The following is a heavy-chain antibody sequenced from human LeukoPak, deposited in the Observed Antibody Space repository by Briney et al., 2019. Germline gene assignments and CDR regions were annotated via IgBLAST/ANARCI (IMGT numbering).Heavy chain of an antibody. V-gene: IGHV3-21*01. CDR1: GFTFSSYS. Sequence: PVGSLRLSCETSGFTFSSYSMNWVRHAPGEGVEWVSAISSSSSYIYYADSLKGRFTISRDNAKNSLYLQSNSLRAEDTAVYYCARGLYATVTSDYWGQGTLVTVSS. J-gene: IGHJ4*02. D-gene: IGHD4-17*01. CDR2: ISSSSSYI. CDR3: ARGLYATVTSDY.